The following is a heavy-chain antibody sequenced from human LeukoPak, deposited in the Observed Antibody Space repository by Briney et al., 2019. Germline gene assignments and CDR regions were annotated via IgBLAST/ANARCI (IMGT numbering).Heavy chain of an antibody. CDR1: GGSFSGYY. Sequence: SETLSLTCAVYGGSFSGYYWSWIRQPPGKGLEWIGEINHSGSTNYNPSLKSRVTISVDTSKNQFSLKLSSVTAADTAVYYCARGQLWFGSKFDPWGQGTLVIVSS. D-gene: IGHD3-10*01. CDR2: INHSGST. CDR3: ARGQLWFGSKFDP. J-gene: IGHJ5*02. V-gene: IGHV4-34*01.